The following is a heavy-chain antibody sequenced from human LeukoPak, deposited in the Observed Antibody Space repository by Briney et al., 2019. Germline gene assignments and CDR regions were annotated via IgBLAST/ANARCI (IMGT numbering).Heavy chain of an antibody. Sequence: PSETLSLTCTVSGGSISSSSYYWGWIRQPPGTGLEWIGSIYYGGSTYYNPSLKSRVTISVDTSKNQFSLQLSSVTAADTAVYCCARHFWRATAFDPWGQGTLVTVSS. V-gene: IGHV4-39*01. D-gene: IGHD3-3*01. CDR3: ARHFWRATAFDP. J-gene: IGHJ5*02. CDR1: GGSISSSSYY. CDR2: IYYGGST.